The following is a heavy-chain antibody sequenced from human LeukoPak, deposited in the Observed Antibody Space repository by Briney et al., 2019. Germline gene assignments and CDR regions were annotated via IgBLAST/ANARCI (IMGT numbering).Heavy chain of an antibody. CDR3: ARVGGYSGSYFYYFDY. V-gene: IGHV1-18*01. Sequence: ASVKVSCKSSDYTFTSYGISWVRQAPGQGLEWMGWISSYNGNTNYAQKLQGRVTMTTDTSTSTAYMELRSLRSDDTAVYYWARVGGYSGSYFYYFDYWGQGTLVTVSS. D-gene: IGHD1-26*01. CDR1: DYTFTSYG. CDR2: ISSYNGNT. J-gene: IGHJ4*02.